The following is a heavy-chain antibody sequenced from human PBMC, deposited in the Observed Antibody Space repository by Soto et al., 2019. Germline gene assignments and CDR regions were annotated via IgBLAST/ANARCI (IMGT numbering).Heavy chain of an antibody. J-gene: IGHJ3*01. CDR2: IKRDGSAS. D-gene: IGHD5-12*01. V-gene: IGHV3-7*01. Sequence: EVQLVESGGGLVQPGESLRLSCAASGFSFTSHWMSWVRQAPGKGLEWVATIKRDGSASYYLGSVKGRFTISRDNANDSLFLEMTSLRAEDTAVYYCARDPGREILASAFDFWGQGTKVTVSS. CDR1: GFSFTSHW. CDR3: ARDPGREILASAFDF.